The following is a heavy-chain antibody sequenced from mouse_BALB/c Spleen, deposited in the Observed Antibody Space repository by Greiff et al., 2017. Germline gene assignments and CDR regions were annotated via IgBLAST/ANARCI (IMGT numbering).Heavy chain of an antibody. Sequence: EVQLVESGGGLVKPGGSLKLSCAASGFTFSSYAMSWVRQTPEKRLEWVASISSGGSTYYPDSVKGRFTISRDNARNILYLQMSSLRSEDTAMYYCARAEDYYYGSYYAMDYWGQGTSVTVSS. J-gene: IGHJ4*01. CDR2: ISSGGST. CDR1: GFTFSSYA. D-gene: IGHD1-1*01. CDR3: ARAEDYYYGSYYAMDY. V-gene: IGHV5-6-5*01.